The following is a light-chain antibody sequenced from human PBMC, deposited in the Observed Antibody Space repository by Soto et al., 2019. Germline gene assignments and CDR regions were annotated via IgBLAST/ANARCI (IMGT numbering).Light chain of an antibody. V-gene: IGLV2-23*01. CDR1: SSDVGSYNL. J-gene: IGLJ1*01. Sequence: QSALTQPASVSGSPGQSITISRTGTSSDVGSYNLVSWYQQRPGKAPKLMIYEGSKRPSGVSNRFSGSKSGNTASLTISGLQAEDEADYYCCSYAGSSTYVFGTGTKVTVL. CDR3: CSYAGSSTYV. CDR2: EGS.